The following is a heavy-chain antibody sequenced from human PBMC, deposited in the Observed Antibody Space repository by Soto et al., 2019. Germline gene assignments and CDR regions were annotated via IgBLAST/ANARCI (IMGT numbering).Heavy chain of an antibody. CDR1: GYTFTSYG. D-gene: IGHD2-21*02. Sequence: QVQLVQSGGEVKKPGASVKVSCKASGYTFTSYGISWVRQAPGQGLEWMGWISGYNGKTNYAQQVQDRVTMTTDTSTSTVYMELRRIISDDTAVYYCAREGDVPLFYNGMDVWGQGTTVTVSS. CDR2: ISGYNGKT. J-gene: IGHJ6*02. V-gene: IGHV1-18*01. CDR3: AREGDVPLFYNGMDV.